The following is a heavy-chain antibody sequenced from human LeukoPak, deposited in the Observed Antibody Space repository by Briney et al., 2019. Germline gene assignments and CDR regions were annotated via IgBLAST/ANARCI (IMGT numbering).Heavy chain of an antibody. D-gene: IGHD6-19*01. V-gene: IGHV1-2*02. Sequence: ASVKVSCKGFQYTFTSYYMHWVRQAPRQGLEWMGWMNPNSGGTNYAQKFQGRVTMTRDTSISTAYMELTRLRSDDTAVYYCAREAYSSGWQEEVYWGQGTLVTVSS. CDR3: AREAYSSGWQEEVY. J-gene: IGHJ4*02. CDR1: QYTFTSYY. CDR2: MNPNSGGT.